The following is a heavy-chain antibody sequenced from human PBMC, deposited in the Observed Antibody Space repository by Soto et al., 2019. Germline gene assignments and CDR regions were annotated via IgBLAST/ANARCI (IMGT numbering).Heavy chain of an antibody. D-gene: IGHD3-10*01. CDR3: ARGGSQYYFDY. J-gene: IGHJ4*02. CDR2: ISYDGSNK. CDR1: GFTFSSYA. V-gene: IGHV3-30-3*01. Sequence: QVQLVESGGGVVQPGRSLRLSCAASGFTFSSYAMHWVRQAPGKGLEWVAVISYDGSNKYYADSVKGRFTISRDNSKNTLYLQMNSLRAEDTAVYYCARGGSQYYFDYWGQGTLVTVSS.